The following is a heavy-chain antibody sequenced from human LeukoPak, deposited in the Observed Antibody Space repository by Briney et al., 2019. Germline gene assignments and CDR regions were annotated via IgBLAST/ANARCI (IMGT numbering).Heavy chain of an antibody. CDR2: ISWNSGSI. CDR1: GFTFDDYA. CDR3: AKDSHSSGWYKGFDY. V-gene: IGHV3-9*01. Sequence: GGSLRLSCAASGFTFDDYAMHWVRQAPGKGLERVSGISWNSGSIGYADSVKGRFTISRDNAKNSLYLQINSLRAEDTALYYCAKDSHSSGWYKGFDYWGQGTLVTVSS. D-gene: IGHD6-19*01. J-gene: IGHJ4*02.